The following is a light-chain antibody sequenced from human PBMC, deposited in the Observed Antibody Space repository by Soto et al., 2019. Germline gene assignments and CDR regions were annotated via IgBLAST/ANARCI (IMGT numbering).Light chain of an antibody. J-gene: IGLJ2*01. CDR1: KLGDKY. CDR2: QDS. Sequence: SYELTQPPSVSVSPGQTASITCSGDKLGDKYACWYQQKQGQSPELVIYQDSKRPSGIPERFSGSNSGNTATLTISGTQAMDEADYYCQAWDSSTVVFGGGTKLTVL. CDR3: QAWDSSTVV. V-gene: IGLV3-1*01.